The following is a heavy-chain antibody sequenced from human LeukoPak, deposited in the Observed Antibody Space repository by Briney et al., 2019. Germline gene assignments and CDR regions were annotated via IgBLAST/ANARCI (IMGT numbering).Heavy chain of an antibody. CDR1: GFTFSSYA. CDR2: ISYDGSNK. CDR3: AGGTGYYDSSGSPPS. D-gene: IGHD3-22*01. V-gene: IGHV3-30-3*01. Sequence: AGGSLRLSCAASGFTFSSYAMHWVRQAPGKGLEWVAVISYDGSNKYYADSVKGRFTISRDNSKNTLYLQMSSLRAEDTAVYYCAGGTGYYDSSGSPPSWGQGTLVTVSS. J-gene: IGHJ4*02.